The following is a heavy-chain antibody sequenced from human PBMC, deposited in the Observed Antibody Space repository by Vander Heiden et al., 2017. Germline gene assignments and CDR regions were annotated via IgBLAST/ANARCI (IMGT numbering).Heavy chain of an antibody. J-gene: IGHJ4*02. D-gene: IGHD3-22*01. CDR3: AADTRPFYDSSGYTFDY. V-gene: IGHV1-58*01. Sequence: QMQLVQSGPEVKKPGTSVKVSCKASGFTFTSSAVQWVRQARGQRLGWIGWIVVGSGNTNYAQKFQERVTITRDMSTSTAYMELSSLRSEDTAVYYCAADTRPFYDSSGYTFDYWGQGTLVTVSS. CDR1: GFTFTSSA. CDR2: IVVGSGNT.